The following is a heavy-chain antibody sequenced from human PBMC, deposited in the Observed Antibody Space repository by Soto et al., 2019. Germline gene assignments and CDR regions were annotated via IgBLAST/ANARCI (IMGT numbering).Heavy chain of an antibody. D-gene: IGHD2-15*01. J-gene: IGHJ6*03. Sequence: QVQLQESGPGLVKPSETLSLTCTVSGGSISSYYWSWIRQPPGKGLEWIGYIYYSGSTNYNPSLNSRVTISVDTSKNQFSLKLSSVTAADTAFYYCARGDCSGGTCYLGYYYMDVWGKGTTVTVSS. CDR1: GGSISSYY. CDR2: IYYSGST. CDR3: ARGDCSGGTCYLGYYYMDV. V-gene: IGHV4-59*01.